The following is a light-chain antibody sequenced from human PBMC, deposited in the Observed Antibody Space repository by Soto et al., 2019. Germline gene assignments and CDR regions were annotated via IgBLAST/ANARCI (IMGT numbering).Light chain of an antibody. Sequence: QSALTQPASVSGSPGQSMTISCTGTSSDVGGYNYVSWYQHHPGKAPRLSIYEVSNRPSGVSNRFSGSKSGNTASLTISGLQADDEADYYCSSYTRSSTVVFGIGTKVTAL. J-gene: IGLJ1*01. CDR2: EVS. V-gene: IGLV2-14*01. CDR3: SSYTRSSTVV. CDR1: SSDVGGYNY.